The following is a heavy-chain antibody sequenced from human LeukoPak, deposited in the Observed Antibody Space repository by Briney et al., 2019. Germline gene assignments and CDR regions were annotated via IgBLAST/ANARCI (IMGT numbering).Heavy chain of an antibody. Sequence: PGGSLRLSCAASGFTFSSYWMHWVRQAPGKGLVWVSRINSDGSSTSYADPVKGRFTISRDNAKNTLYLQMDSLRAEDTAVYYCARGSAAKDAFDIWGQGTMVTVSS. J-gene: IGHJ3*02. CDR1: GFTFSSYW. CDR3: ARGSAAKDAFDI. CDR2: INSDGSST. V-gene: IGHV3-74*01. D-gene: IGHD6-25*01.